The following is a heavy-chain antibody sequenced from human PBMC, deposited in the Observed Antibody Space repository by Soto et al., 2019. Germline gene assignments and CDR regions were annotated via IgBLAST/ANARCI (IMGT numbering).Heavy chain of an antibody. D-gene: IGHD6-25*01. J-gene: IGHJ4*02. CDR2: IIPIFGIT. V-gene: IGHV1-69*01. CDR3: VRGPRAAIVSGGLDL. Sequence: QLVQSGTEVKKPGSSVRVSCTASGGTFSNYAINWVRQAPGQGLEWMGWIIPIFGITNYAQKIRDGVTSTADESTSTAYMELSSLKSDDTAVYYCVRGPRAAIVSGGLDLWGRGTLVTVSS. CDR1: GGTFSNYA.